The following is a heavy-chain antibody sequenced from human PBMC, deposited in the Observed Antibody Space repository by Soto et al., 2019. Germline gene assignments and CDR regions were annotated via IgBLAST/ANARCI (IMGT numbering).Heavy chain of an antibody. CDR3: ARDIGSYAYGEGY. V-gene: IGHV4-4*07. D-gene: IGHD3-10*01. J-gene: IGHJ4*02. CDR2: VYSSGTT. Sequence: SETLSLTCSVSGGSINSYWWSWIRQPAGKGLEWIGRVYSSGTTDYNPSPNSRATLSVETSKNPFSLKLSSVTAADTAVYYCARDIGSYAYGEGYWGQGIQVTVSS. CDR1: GGSINSYW.